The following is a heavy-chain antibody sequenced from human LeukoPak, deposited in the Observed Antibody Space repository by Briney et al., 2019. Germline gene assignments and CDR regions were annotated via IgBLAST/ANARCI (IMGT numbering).Heavy chain of an antibody. V-gene: IGHV4-34*01. CDR3: ARDSQLRLDSRAFDI. CDR1: GGSFSGYY. J-gene: IGHJ3*02. CDR2: INHSGST. D-gene: IGHD4-17*01. Sequence: SETLSLTCAVYGGSFSGYYWSWIRQPPGKGLEWIGEINHSGSTNYNPSLKSRVTISVDTSKNQFSLKLSSVTAADTAVYYCARDSQLRLDSRAFDIWGQGTMVTVSS.